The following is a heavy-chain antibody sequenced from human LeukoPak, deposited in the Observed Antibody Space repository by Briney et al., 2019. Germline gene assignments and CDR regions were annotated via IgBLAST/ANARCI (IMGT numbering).Heavy chain of an antibody. CDR2: ISGSGGST. CDR3: AKVPTRDESYYFDY. Sequence: GGSLRLSCAASGFTFSSYAMSWVRQAPGKGLEWVLAISGSGGSTYYADSVKGRFTISRDNSKNTLYLQMNSLRAEDTAVYYCAKVPTRDESYYFDYWGQGTLVTVSS. CDR1: GFTFSSYA. V-gene: IGHV3-23*01. J-gene: IGHJ4*02.